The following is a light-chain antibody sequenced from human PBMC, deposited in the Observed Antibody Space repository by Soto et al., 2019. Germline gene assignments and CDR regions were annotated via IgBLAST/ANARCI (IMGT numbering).Light chain of an antibody. CDR2: DAS. J-gene: IGKJ4*01. CDR3: QQRSNWHT. V-gene: IGKV3-11*01. Sequence: EIVLTQSPATPSLSPGERATLSCRASQSVSSYLAWYQQKPGQAPRLLIYDASNRATGIPARFSGSGSGTDFPLTISSLEPEDFAVYYCQQRSNWHTFGGGTKVDIK. CDR1: QSVSSY.